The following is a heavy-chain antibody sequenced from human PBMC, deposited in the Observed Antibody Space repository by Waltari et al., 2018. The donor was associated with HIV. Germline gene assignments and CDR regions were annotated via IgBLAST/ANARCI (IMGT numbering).Heavy chain of an antibody. CDR1: GGSFSGYS. CDR2: INYNGTT. Sequence: QVHLQQRGAGLLKASETLSLTCAVYGGSFSGYSWSWIRQPPGKGLEWIGEINYNGTTNYNPSLKSRLTISADTSNNQFSLKLTSVTAADTAIYYGAGGNWFDPWGQGTLVTVSS. V-gene: IGHV4-34*01. J-gene: IGHJ5*02. CDR3: AGGNWFDP.